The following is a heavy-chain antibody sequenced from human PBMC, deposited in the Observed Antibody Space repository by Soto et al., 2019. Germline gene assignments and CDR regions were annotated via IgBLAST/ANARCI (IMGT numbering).Heavy chain of an antibody. CDR1: GFTFSSYS. J-gene: IGHJ3*02. Sequence: PGGSLRLSCAASGFTFSSYSMNWVRQAPGKGLEWVSSISSSSSYIYYADSVKGRFTISRDNAKNSLYLQMNSLRAEDTAVYYCARNYDILTGYYSGHAFDIWGQGTMVTVSS. CDR2: ISSSSSYI. D-gene: IGHD3-9*01. V-gene: IGHV3-21*01. CDR3: ARNYDILTGYYSGHAFDI.